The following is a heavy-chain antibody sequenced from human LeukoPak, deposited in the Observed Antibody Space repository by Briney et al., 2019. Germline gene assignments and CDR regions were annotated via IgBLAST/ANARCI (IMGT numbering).Heavy chain of an antibody. CDR3: ARRGIAVAGSFDY. CDR2: INHSGST. CDR1: GGSFSGYY. Sequence: SETLSLTCAVYGGSFSGYYWSWIRQPPGKGLEWIGEINHSGSTNYNPSLKSRVTISVDTSKNQFSLKLSSVTAADTAVYYCARRGIAVAGSFDYWGQGTLVTVSS. J-gene: IGHJ4*02. V-gene: IGHV4-34*01. D-gene: IGHD6-19*01.